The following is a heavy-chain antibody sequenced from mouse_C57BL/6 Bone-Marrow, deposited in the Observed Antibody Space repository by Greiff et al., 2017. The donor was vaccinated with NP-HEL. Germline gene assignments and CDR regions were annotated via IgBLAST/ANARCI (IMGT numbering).Heavy chain of an antibody. V-gene: IGHV14-3*01. J-gene: IGHJ4*01. Sequence: VQLQQSVAELVRPGASVKLSCTASGFNIKNTYMHWVKQRPEQGLEWIGRIDPANGNTKYAPKFQGKATITADTSSNTAYLQLSSLTSEDTAIYYCASPHYYDYDAGEWAYYAMDDWCQGTSVTVSS. D-gene: IGHD2-4*01. CDR1: GFNIKNTY. CDR3: ASPHYYDYDAGEWAYYAMDD. CDR2: IDPANGNT.